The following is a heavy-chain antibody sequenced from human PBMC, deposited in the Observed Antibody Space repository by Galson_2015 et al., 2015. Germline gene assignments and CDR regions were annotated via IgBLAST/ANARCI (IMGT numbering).Heavy chain of an antibody. J-gene: IGHJ4*02. CDR2: ISYDGSNK. D-gene: IGHD1-7*01. Sequence: SLRLSCAASGFTFSSYAMHWVRQAPGKGLEWVAVISYDGSNKYYADSVKGRSTISRDNSKNTLYLQMNSLRAEDTAVYYCASPLTITGTTSQLDYWGQGTLVTVSS. CDR3: ASPLTITGTTSQLDY. CDR1: GFTFSSYA. V-gene: IGHV3-30-3*01.